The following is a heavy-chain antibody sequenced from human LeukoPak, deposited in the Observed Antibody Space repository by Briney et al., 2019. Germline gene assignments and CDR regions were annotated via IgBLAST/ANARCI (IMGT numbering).Heavy chain of an antibody. CDR1: GGSISSDY. J-gene: IGHJ4*02. CDR3: ARQPYSSSWPFDY. D-gene: IGHD6-13*01. V-gene: IGHV4-59*08. Sequence: SETLSLTCTVSGGSISSDYWSWIRQPPGKGLEWIGYISYSGTTNYNPSLKSRVTISVDTSKNQFSLKLSSVTAADTAVYYCARQPYSSSWPFDYWGQGTLVTVSS. CDR2: ISYSGTT.